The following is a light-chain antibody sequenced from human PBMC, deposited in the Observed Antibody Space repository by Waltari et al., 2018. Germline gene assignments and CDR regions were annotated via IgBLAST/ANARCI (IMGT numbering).Light chain of an antibody. CDR2: DVS. J-gene: IGLJ3*02. CDR1: SSDVGFYLY. V-gene: IGLV2-14*01. Sequence: QSALTQPASVSGSPGQSLTPSRTGPSSDVGFYLYVSCSQQHTGNAPNLMIYDVSERPSGVSNRFSGSKAGNTASLTISGLQADDEADYYCNSYAGSSSLVFGGGTKLTVL. CDR3: NSYAGSSSLV.